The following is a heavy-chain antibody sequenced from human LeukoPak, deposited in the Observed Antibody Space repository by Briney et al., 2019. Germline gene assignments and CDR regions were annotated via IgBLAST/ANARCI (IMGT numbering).Heavy chain of an antibody. Sequence: KPSETLSLTCAVYGGSFSSYYWSWIRQPPGKGLEWIGEINHSGSTNYNPSLKSRLTTSVDTSKNHISLQLISITAADNAVVYWARVVGWRYCSGGSCHGRFDPWGQGTLVTVSS. CDR3: ARVVGWRYCSGGSCHGRFDP. V-gene: IGHV4-34*01. J-gene: IGHJ5*02. CDR2: INHSGST. CDR1: GGSFSSYY. D-gene: IGHD2-15*01.